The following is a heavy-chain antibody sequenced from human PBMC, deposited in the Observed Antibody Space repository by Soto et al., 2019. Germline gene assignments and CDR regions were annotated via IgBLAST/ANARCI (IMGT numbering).Heavy chain of an antibody. CDR3: AKGTAVARQHFAN. CDR1: GFTFSDFG. CDR2: ISADGSDK. V-gene: IGHV3-30*18. J-gene: IGHJ4*02. Sequence: QVQLVESGGGVAQPERSLRLSCATSGFTFSDFGMHWVRQGPGKGLEWVAAISADGSDKYYPGSVKGRFTISRDNTKNALYLQMNSLRTEDTAIYYCAKGTAVARQHFANWGQGTLVIVSS. D-gene: IGHD6-19*01.